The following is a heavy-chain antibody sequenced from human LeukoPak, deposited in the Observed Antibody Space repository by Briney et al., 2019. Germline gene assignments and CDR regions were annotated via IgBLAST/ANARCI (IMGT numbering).Heavy chain of an antibody. V-gene: IGHV1-46*01. CDR2: INPSGGST. CDR1: GYTFTSYY. D-gene: IGHD3-22*01. J-gene: IGHJ4*02. CDR3: YYDSSGYYGSFDY. Sequence: GASVKVSCKASGYTFTSYYTHWVRQAPGQGLEWMGIINPSGGSTSYAEKFQGRVTMTRDTSTSTAYMELSSLRSEDTAMYHDYYDSSGYYGSFDYWGQGTLVTVSS.